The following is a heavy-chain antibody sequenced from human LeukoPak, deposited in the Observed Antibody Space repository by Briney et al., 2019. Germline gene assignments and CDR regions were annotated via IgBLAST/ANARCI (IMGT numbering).Heavy chain of an antibody. CDR2: ISSNGDNT. Sequence: GGSLRLSCSVSGFTFSTYVMHWVRQAPGKGLEYVSAISSNGDNTYYADSVKGRFTISRDNSKNTLYLQMSSLRADDTAVYYCVRGTSYWGQGTLVTVSS. V-gene: IGHV3-64D*06. J-gene: IGHJ4*02. CDR1: GFTFSTYV. CDR3: VRGTSY.